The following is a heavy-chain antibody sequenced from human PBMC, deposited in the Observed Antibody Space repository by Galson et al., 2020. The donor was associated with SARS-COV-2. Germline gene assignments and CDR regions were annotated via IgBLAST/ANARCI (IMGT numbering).Heavy chain of an antibody. D-gene: IGHD6-13*01. CDR3: ARGLAAVLYYMDV. CDR2: ISYDGSNK. V-gene: IGHV3-30*04. J-gene: IGHJ6*03. CDR1: GFTFSSYA. Sequence: GESLKISCAASGFTFSSYAMHWVRQAPGKGLEWVAVISYDGSNKYYADSVKGRFTISRDNSKNTLYLQMNSLRAEDTAVYYCARGLAAVLYYMDVWGKGTTVTISS.